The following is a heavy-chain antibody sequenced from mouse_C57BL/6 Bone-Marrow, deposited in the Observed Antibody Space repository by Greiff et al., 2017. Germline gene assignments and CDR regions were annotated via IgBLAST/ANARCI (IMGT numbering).Heavy chain of an antibody. V-gene: IGHV10-1*01. CDR2: IRSKSNNYAT. CDR1: GFSFNTYA. J-gene: IGHJ4*01. CDR3: VRGYYAMDY. Sequence: GGGLVQPKGSLKLSCAASGFSFNTYAMNWVRQAPGKGLEWVARIRSKSNNYATYYADSVKDRFTISRDDSESMLYLQMNNLKTEDTAMYYCVRGYYAMDYWGQGTSVTVSS.